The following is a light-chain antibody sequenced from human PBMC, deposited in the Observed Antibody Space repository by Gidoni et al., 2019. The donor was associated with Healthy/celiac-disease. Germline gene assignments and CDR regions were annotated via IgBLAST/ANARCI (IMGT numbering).Light chain of an antibody. J-gene: IGKJ1*01. CDR2: KAS. CDR3: QQYNSYSPS. Sequence: DIQMTQSPSTLSASVGDRVTITCRASQSISSWLAWYQQKPGKAPKLLIYKASSLESGDPSRFSGSGSGTEFTLTISSLQPDDFATYYCQQYNSYSPSFXXXTKVEIK. V-gene: IGKV1-5*03. CDR1: QSISSW.